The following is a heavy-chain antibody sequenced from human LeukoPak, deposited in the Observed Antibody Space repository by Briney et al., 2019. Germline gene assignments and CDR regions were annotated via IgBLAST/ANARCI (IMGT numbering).Heavy chain of an antibody. CDR3: ARQGGSWSQLWFDP. D-gene: IGHD6-13*01. CDR2: MNPNSGNT. J-gene: IGHJ5*02. V-gene: IGHV1-8*02. Sequence: GASVKVSCKASGYTFTSYGISWVRQAPGQGLEWMGWMNPNSGNTGYAQKFQGRVTMTRNTSISTAYMELSSLRSEDTAVYYCARQGGSWSQLWFDPWGQGTLVTVSS. CDR1: GYTFTSYG.